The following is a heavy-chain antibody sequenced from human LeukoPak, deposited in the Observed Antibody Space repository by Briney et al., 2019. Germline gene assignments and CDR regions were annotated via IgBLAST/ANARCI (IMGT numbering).Heavy chain of an antibody. Sequence: GRSLRLSCTTSGFTLGDYGWTWVRQAAGKGLEWVGFIRSKAFGGTTEYAASVKGRFTISRDDSKSIAYLQMSSLKTEDTAVYYCTRVGSSFFYFFDFWGQGTLVTVSS. CDR3: TRVGSSFFYFFDF. D-gene: IGHD6-13*01. CDR2: IRSKAFGGTT. J-gene: IGHJ4*02. V-gene: IGHV3-49*04. CDR1: GFTLGDYG.